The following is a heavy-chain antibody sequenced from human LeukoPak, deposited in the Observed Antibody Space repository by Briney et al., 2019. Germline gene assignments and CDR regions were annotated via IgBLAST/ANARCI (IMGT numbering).Heavy chain of an antibody. V-gene: IGHV4-59*01. CDR2: IYHSGST. Sequence: SETLSLTCTVSGGSISSYYWSWIRQPPGKGLEWIGEIYHSGSTNYNPSLKSRVTISVDTSKNQFSLKLSSVTAADTAVYYCARESYAWTDAFDIWGQGTMVTVSS. CDR1: GGSISSYY. J-gene: IGHJ3*02. CDR3: ARESYAWTDAFDI. D-gene: IGHD2-2*01.